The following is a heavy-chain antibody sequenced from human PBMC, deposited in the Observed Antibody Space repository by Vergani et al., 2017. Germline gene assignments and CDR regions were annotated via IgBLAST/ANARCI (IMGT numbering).Heavy chain of an antibody. Sequence: QVQLQQWGAGLLKPSETLSLTCAVYGGSFSGYYWSWIRQPPGKGLEWIGEINHSGSTNYNPSLKSRVTISVDTSKNRFSLKLSSVTAADTAVYYCARGDSPDIVVVPAAIRFDYWGQGTLVTVSS. CDR3: ARGDSPDIVVVPAAIRFDY. V-gene: IGHV4-34*01. CDR2: INHSGST. J-gene: IGHJ4*02. CDR1: GGSFSGYY. D-gene: IGHD2-2*01.